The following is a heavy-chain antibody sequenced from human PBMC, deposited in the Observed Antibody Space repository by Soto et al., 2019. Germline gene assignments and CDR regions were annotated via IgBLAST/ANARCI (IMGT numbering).Heavy chain of an antibody. J-gene: IGHJ5*02. D-gene: IGHD2-2*01. V-gene: IGHV4-39*01. CDR2: IYYSGST. CDR3: ARQKNIVVVPAATYNWFDP. CDR1: GGSISSSSYY. Sequence: PSETLSLTCTVSGGSISSSSYYWGWIRQPPGKGLEWIGSIYYSGSTYYNPSLKSRVTISVDTSKSQFSLKLSSVTAADTAVYYCARQKNIVVVPAATYNWFDPWGQGTLVTVSS.